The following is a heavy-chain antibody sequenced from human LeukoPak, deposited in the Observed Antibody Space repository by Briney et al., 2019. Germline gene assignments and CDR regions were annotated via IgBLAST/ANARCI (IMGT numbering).Heavy chain of an antibody. Sequence: PGESLKISCKGSGYSFTSYWIGWVRQMPGKGLECMGIIYPGDSDTRYSPSFQGQVTISADKSISTAYLQWSSLKASDTAMYYCARLRYYYDSSGYSYYFDYWGQGTLVTVSS. J-gene: IGHJ4*02. V-gene: IGHV5-51*01. D-gene: IGHD3-22*01. CDR3: ARLRYYYDSSGYSYYFDY. CDR1: GYSFTSYW. CDR2: IYPGDSDT.